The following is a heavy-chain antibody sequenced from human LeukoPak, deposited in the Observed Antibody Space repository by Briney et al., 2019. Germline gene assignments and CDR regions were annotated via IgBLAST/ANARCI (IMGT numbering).Heavy chain of an antibody. Sequence: PGGSLRLSCAASGFTFSSYAMSWVRQAPGKGLEWVSAISGSGGSTYYADSVKGRFTISRDNSKNTLYLQMNSLRAEDTAVYYCARESPSLRTTVTTSYYYYGMDVWGQGTTVTVSS. CDR1: GFTFSSYA. CDR3: ARESPSLRTTVTTSYYYYGMDV. J-gene: IGHJ6*02. D-gene: IGHD4-17*01. V-gene: IGHV3-23*01. CDR2: ISGSGGST.